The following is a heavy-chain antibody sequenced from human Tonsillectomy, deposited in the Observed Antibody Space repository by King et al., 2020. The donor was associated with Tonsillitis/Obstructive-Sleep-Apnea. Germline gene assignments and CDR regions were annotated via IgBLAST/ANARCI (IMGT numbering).Heavy chain of an antibody. V-gene: IGHV3-49*05. CDR1: GFTFGDYA. CDR3: TKYYDFWSGNPEEDAFDI. CDR2: IRSKAYGGTT. D-gene: IGHD3-3*01. J-gene: IGHJ3*02. Sequence: EVQLVESGGGLVKPGRSLRLSCTASGFTFGDYAMSWFRQAPGKGLEWVGFIRSKAYGGTTEYAASVKVRFTISRDDSKSIAYLQMNSLKTDDTAVYYCTKYYDFWSGNPEEDAFDIWGQGTMVTVSS.